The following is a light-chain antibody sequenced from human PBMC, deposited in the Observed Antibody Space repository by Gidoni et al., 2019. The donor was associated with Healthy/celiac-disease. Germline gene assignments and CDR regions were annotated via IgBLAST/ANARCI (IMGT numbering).Light chain of an antibody. Sequence: YELTQPPSVSVSPGQTASITCSGDKLGDKYACWYQQKPGQSPVLVIYQDSKRPSGIPERFSGSNSGNTATLTISGTQAMDEADYYCQAWDSSTVVFGGGTKLSVL. CDR1: KLGDKY. V-gene: IGLV3-1*01. J-gene: IGLJ2*01. CDR3: QAWDSSTVV. CDR2: QDS.